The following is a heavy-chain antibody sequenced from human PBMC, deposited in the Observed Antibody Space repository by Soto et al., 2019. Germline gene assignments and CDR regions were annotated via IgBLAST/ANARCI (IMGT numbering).Heavy chain of an antibody. J-gene: IGHJ4*02. CDR2: IGSRSSYI. Sequence: GGSLRLSCVASGFMFIDYSMNWVRKAPGKGLEWVSSIGSRSSYIFYADSVKDRFTISRDNAKNSLFLQMRSLRAEDTGVYYCANQQLVRTYEPYFDYWGQGTLVTVSS. CDR1: GFMFIDYS. D-gene: IGHD6-6*01. V-gene: IGHV3-21*01. CDR3: ANQQLVRTYEPYFDY.